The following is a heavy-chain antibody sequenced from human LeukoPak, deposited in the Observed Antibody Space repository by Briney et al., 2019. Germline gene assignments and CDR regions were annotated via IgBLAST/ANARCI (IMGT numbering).Heavy chain of an antibody. V-gene: IGHV5-51*01. CDR3: ARPSSGWYFDY. CDR1: GYIFTTYW. CDR2: IFPGDSDT. D-gene: IGHD6-19*01. Sequence: GESLKISCKASGYIFTTYWIGWVRQMPGKGLEWMAMIFPGDSDTRYSTSLQGQVTFSADKSINTAYLQWSSLEASDTDIYYCARPSSGWYFDYWGQGTLVTVSS. J-gene: IGHJ4*02.